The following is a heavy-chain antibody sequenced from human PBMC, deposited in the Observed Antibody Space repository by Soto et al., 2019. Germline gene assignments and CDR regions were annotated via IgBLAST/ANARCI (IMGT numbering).Heavy chain of an antibody. D-gene: IGHD3-22*01. CDR1: GGLFSSYA. Sequence: QEQLVQSGAEVKKPGSSVKVSCKASGGLFSSYAISWVRQAPGQGLEWMGGIIPVFGTANYAQKFQGRVTITADESANTAYMELNSLSSEDTAMYYCASGGSAYVWFNEFWGQGTLVTVSS. V-gene: IGHV1-69*01. CDR2: IIPVFGTA. J-gene: IGHJ4*02. CDR3: ASGGSAYVWFNEF.